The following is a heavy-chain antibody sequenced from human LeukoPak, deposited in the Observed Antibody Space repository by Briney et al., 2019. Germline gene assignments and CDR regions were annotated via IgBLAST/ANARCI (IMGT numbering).Heavy chain of an antibody. J-gene: IGHJ6*03. CDR1: GGTFSSYA. V-gene: IGHV1-69*01. Sequence: SVKVSCKASGGTFSSYAISWVRQAPGQGLEWMGGIIPIFGTANYAQKFQGRVTITADESTSTAYMELSSLRSEDTAVYYCASGDDFWSGGGWYYYYMDVWGKGTTVTVSS. D-gene: IGHD3-3*01. CDR2: IIPIFGTA. CDR3: ASGDDFWSGGGWYYYYMDV.